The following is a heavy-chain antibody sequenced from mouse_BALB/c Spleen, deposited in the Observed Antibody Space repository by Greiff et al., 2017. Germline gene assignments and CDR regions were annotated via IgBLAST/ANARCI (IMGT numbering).Heavy chain of an antibody. Sequence: DVKLVESGGDLVKPGGSLKLSCAASGFTFSSYGMSWVRQTPDKRLEWVATISSGGSYTYYPDSVKGRFTISRDNAKNTLYLQMSSLKSEDTAMYYCASIITTVVGDYFDYWGQGTTLTVSS. CDR2: ISSGGSYT. D-gene: IGHD1-1*01. J-gene: IGHJ2*01. CDR1: GFTFSSYG. CDR3: ASIITTVVGDYFDY. V-gene: IGHV5-6*02.